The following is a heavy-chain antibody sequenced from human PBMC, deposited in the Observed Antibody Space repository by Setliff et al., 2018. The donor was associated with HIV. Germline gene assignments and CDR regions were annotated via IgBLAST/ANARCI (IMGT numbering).Heavy chain of an antibody. CDR3: ARGRGNDYGDYSYYYYMDV. V-gene: IGHV1-24*01. Sequence: ASVKVSCKISGFTLNELSIQWVRQAPAKGLEWMGGFDPEAGEIIYAQKFQGRVTMTEDTSTDTAYMDLSSLRSEDTAVYYCARGRGNDYGDYSYYYYMDVWGKGTTVTVSS. J-gene: IGHJ6*03. D-gene: IGHD4-17*01. CDR1: GFTLNELS. CDR2: FDPEAGEI.